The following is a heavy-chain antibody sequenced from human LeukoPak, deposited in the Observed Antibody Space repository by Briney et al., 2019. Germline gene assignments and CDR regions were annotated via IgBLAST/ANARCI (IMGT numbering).Heavy chain of an antibody. V-gene: IGHV3-48*01. D-gene: IGHD3-22*01. CDR2: ISSSSSTI. CDR3: ARGAYYYED. J-gene: IGHJ4*02. Sequence: GSLRLSCAASGFTFSSHSMNWVRQAPGKGLEWVSYISSSSSTIYYADSVKGRFTISRDNAKNSRYLQMNSLRAEDTAVYYCARGAYYYEDWGQGTLVTVSS. CDR1: GFTFSSHS.